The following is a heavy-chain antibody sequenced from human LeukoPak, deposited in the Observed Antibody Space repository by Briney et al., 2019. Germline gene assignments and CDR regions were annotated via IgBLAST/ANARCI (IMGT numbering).Heavy chain of an antibody. CDR3: AKDRDTSTAKGFDH. CDR2: ISNSGATT. CDR1: GFTFRNFA. Sequence: PGGAPRISRAASGFTFRNFAMSWVRQSPGKGLEGVAAISNSGATTYFAESVKGRFTISRDNSKNSLYLDMNTLRVEDTAVYYCAKDRDTSTAKGFDHWGQGTLVTVSS. D-gene: IGHD4-17*01. V-gene: IGHV3-23*01. J-gene: IGHJ4*02.